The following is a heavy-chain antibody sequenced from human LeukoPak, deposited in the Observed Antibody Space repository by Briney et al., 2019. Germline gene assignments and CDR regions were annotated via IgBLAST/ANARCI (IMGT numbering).Heavy chain of an antibody. CDR1: GGSLSSYY. D-gene: IGHD2-15*01. CDR2: VYTSGTT. Sequence: SETLSLTCTVSGGSLSSYYWTWIRQPAGKGLEWIGRVYTSGTTNYNPSLKSRVTMSVDTSKGQLSLKLTSVTAADAAVYYCALRGLYCSASTCGGALHIWGQGTMVTVSS. CDR3: ALRGLYCSASTCGGALHI. J-gene: IGHJ3*02. V-gene: IGHV4-4*07.